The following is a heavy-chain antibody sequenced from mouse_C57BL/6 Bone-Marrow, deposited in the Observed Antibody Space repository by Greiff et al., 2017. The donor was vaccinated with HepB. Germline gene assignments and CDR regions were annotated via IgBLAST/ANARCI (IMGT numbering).Heavy chain of an antibody. CDR3: ARGAWFAY. Sequence: EVKLVDSGGGLVLPGRSLRLSCATSGFTFSDFYMEWVRQDPGKGLEWIAASRNNANDYTTEYSASVKGRLIDSRDTSQSILYLKMNALGAEDSAIYYCARGAWFAYWGQGTLVTVSA. CDR1: GFTFSDFY. CDR2: SRNNANDYTT. V-gene: IGHV7-1*01. J-gene: IGHJ3*01.